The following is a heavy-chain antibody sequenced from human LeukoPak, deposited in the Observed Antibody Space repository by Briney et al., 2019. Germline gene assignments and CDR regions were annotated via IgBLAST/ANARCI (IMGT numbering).Heavy chain of an antibody. J-gene: IGHJ5*02. CDR2: MNPNSGNT. CDR3: ARGGASAAARRFDP. D-gene: IGHD2-2*01. CDR1: GYTFTSYD. V-gene: IGHV1-8*01. Sequence: EASVKVSCKASGYTFTSYDINWVRQATGQGLEWMGWMNPNSGNTGYAQKFHGRITIISNTSTSKAFMALSSLRSEDTAVYYCARGGASAAARRFDPWGQGTLVTVSS.